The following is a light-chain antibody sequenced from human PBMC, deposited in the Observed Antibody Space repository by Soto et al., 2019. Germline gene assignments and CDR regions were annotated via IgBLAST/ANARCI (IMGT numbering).Light chain of an antibody. Sequence: EFVLTQSPVTLSLSPGERATLSCRASQTVRNNYLAWYQQKPGQAPRLLLYGASSRATGIPDRFSGSGSGTGFTLTISRLEPEDFALYYCQHYQSGHPITFGQGTRLEIK. CDR1: QTVRNNY. CDR3: QHYQSGHPIT. CDR2: GAS. J-gene: IGKJ5*01. V-gene: IGKV3-20*01.